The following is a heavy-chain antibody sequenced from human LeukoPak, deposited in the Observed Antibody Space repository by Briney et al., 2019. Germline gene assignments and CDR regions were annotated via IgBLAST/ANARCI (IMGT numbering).Heavy chain of an antibody. Sequence: ASVKVSCKASGYTFTTYGINWVRQATGQGLEWMGWMNPNSGNTGYAQKFQGRVTMTRNTSISTAYMELSSLRSEDTAVYYCARAGGYCGRISCPYYFDYWGQGSLVAVSS. CDR1: GYTFTTYG. J-gene: IGHJ4*02. CDR3: ARAGGYCGRISCPYYFDY. V-gene: IGHV1-8*02. CDR2: MNPNSGNT. D-gene: IGHD2-15*01.